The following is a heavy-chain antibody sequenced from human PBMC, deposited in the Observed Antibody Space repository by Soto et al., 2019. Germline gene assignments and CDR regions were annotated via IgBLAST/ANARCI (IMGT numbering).Heavy chain of an antibody. CDR3: ARDLWGYCGADCYPLDV. V-gene: IGHV4-59*01. J-gene: IGHJ6*02. CDR2: MYNTGST. D-gene: IGHD2-21*02. Sequence: SETLSHTYTGSVGNIRSNHWRWIRQHPGKGLEWIGYMYNTGSTIYNPSLKSRVTISVDTSKNQFSLKLNSVTAADTAVYYCARDLWGYCGADCYPLDVWGQGTTVTVS. CDR1: VGNIRSNH.